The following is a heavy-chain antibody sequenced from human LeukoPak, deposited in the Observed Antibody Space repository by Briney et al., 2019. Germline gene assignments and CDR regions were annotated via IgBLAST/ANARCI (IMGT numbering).Heavy chain of an antibody. V-gene: IGHV3-53*01. CDR3: ARGYYGSGSYYNT. CDR2: IYSGGST. CDR1: GFTVSSNY. D-gene: IGHD3-10*01. J-gene: IGHJ4*02. Sequence: GGSLRLSCAASGFTVSSNYMSWVRQAPGKGLEWVSAIYSGGSTYYADSVKGRFTISRDNSKNTLYLQMNSLRAEDTAVYYCARGYYGSGSYYNTWGQGTLVTVSS.